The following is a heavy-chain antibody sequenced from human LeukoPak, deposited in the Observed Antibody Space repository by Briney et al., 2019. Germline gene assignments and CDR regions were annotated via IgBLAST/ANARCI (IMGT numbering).Heavy chain of an antibody. Sequence: SPCLSLTFTVSADSISLFYCNWIRQPPGEGLGWIVTFVYSGSTHYNPPLKSRVTISGDPSKNQFSLTLSSVTAAETAVHYCARSVVGATTTPYFLDYWGQGNLVTVSS. J-gene: IGHJ4*02. CDR2: FVYSGST. V-gene: IGHV4-59*12. CDR3: ARSVVGATTTPYFLDY. CDR1: ADSISLFY. D-gene: IGHD1-26*01.